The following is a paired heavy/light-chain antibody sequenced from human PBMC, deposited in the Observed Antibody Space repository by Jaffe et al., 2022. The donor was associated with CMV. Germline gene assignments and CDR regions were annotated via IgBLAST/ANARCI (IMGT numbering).Heavy chain of an antibody. D-gene: IGHD4-17*01. CDR1: GFTFSNAW. CDR3: TTDSFGSVDYEVDYSVY. J-gene: IGHJ4*02. CDR2: IKSKTDGGTT. Sequence: EVQLVESGGGLVKPGGSLRLSCAASGFTFSNAWMSWVRQAPGKGLEWVGRIKSKTDGGTTDYAAPVKGRFTISRDDSKNTLYLQMNSLKTEDTAVYYCTTDSFGSVDYEVDYSVYWGQGTLVTVSS. V-gene: IGHV3-15*01.
Light chain of an antibody. CDR2: DAS. Sequence: DIQMTQSPSSLSASVGDRVTITCQASQDISNYLNWYQQKPGKAPKLLIYDASNLETGVPSRFSGSGSGTDFTFTISSLQPEDIATYYCQQYDNLFTFGPGTKVDIK. CDR1: QDISNY. CDR3: QQYDNLFT. J-gene: IGKJ3*01. V-gene: IGKV1-33*01.